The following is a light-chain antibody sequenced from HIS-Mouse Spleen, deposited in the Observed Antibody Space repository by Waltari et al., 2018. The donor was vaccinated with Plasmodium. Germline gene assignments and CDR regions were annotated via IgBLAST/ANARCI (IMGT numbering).Light chain of an antibody. CDR1: KLGDKY. Sequence: SYELTQPPSVSVSPGQTASITCSGDKLGDKYACWYQQKPGQSPVLVIYQDSKRPSGIPERFSCSNVGNTATMTISGTQAMDEADYYCQAWDSSTVVFGGGTKLTVL. CDR3: QAWDSSTVV. V-gene: IGLV3-1*01. CDR2: QDS. J-gene: IGLJ2*01.